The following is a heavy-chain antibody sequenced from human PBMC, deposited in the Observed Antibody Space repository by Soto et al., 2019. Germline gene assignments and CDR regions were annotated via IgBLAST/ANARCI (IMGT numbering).Heavy chain of an antibody. V-gene: IGHV3-30*18. Sequence: QVQLVESGGGVVQPGRSLRLSCAASGFTFSSYGMHWVRQAPGKGLEWVAVISYEGSNKYYADSVKGRFTISRDNSKNTLYLQMNSLRAEDTAVYYCAKENPATMPNDYWGQGTLVTVSS. D-gene: IGHD2-2*01. CDR3: AKENPATMPNDY. CDR2: ISYEGSNK. J-gene: IGHJ4*02. CDR1: GFTFSSYG.